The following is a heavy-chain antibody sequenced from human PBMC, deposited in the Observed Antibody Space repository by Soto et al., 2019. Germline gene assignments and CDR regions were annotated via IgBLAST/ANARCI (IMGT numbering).Heavy chain of an antibody. V-gene: IGHV1-2*04. CDR3: ARVGGGLASLGYYGMDV. CDR2: INPNSGGT. CDR1: GYTFIGYY. J-gene: IGHJ6*02. D-gene: IGHD3-10*01. Sequence: SVKVSCKASGYTFIGYYMHWVRQAPGQGLEWMGWINPNSGGTNYAQRFQGWVTMTRDRSISTAYMELSRLKSDDTAVYYCARVGGGLASLGYYGMDVWGQGTTVTVSS.